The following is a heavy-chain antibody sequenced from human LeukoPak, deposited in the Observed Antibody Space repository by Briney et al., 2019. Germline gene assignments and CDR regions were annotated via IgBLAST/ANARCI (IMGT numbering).Heavy chain of an antibody. J-gene: IGHJ4*02. D-gene: IGHD6-19*01. CDR2: ISSNGGST. Sequence: GGSLRLSCAASGFTFSSYAIHWVRQAPGKGLEYVSAISSNGGSTYYANSVKGRFTISRDNSKNTLYLQMGSLRAEDMAVYYCARDPYSSGWPDYWGQGTLVTVSS. CDR1: GFTFSSYA. V-gene: IGHV3-64*01. CDR3: ARDPYSSGWPDY.